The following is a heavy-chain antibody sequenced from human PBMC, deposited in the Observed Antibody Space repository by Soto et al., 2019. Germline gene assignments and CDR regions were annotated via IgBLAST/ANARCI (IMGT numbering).Heavy chain of an antibody. CDR2: ISGSGGST. J-gene: IGHJ4*02. CDR3: AKEGGYCSSTSCYGRVYY. CDR1: TFIFSSYW. D-gene: IGHD2-2*03. Sequence: GGSLRLSCEASTFIFSSYWMSWVRQAPGKGLEWVSAISGSGGSTYYADSVKGRFTISRDNSKNTLYLQMNSLRAEDTAVYYCAKEGGYCSSTSCYGRVYYWGQGTLVTVSS. V-gene: IGHV3-23*01.